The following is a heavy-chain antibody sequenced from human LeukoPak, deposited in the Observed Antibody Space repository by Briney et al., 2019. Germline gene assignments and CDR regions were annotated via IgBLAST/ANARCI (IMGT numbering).Heavy chain of an antibody. CDR1: GYTFTSYY. J-gene: IGHJ5*02. CDR2: INPSGGST. V-gene: IGHV1-46*01. CDR3: ARDNSLGDSAWWFDP. D-gene: IGHD5-12*01. Sequence: ASVKVSCKASGYTFTSYYMHWVRQAPGQGLEWMGIINPSGGSTSYAQKFQGRVTLTRDMATSTDYMEVSSLRSEDTAVYYCARDNSLGDSAWWFDPWGQGTLVTVSS.